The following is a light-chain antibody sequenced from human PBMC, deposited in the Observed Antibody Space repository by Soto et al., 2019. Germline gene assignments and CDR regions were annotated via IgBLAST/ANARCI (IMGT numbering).Light chain of an antibody. J-gene: IGKJ2*01. V-gene: IGKV1-39*01. Sequence: DIRMTQSPSSLSASVGDRVTITCRASQSIRSYVNWSQQKPGKATKLLIYAASSWQSGVTSRFIGSGSGTDFTLTISSLQPEDFATYYCHQTYSIPYTCGQGTKMEIK. CDR2: AAS. CDR3: HQTYSIPYT. CDR1: QSIRSY.